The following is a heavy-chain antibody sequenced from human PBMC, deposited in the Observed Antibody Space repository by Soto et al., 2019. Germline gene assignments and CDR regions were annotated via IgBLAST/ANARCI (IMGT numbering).Heavy chain of an antibody. CDR3: ARIPPVNYYFDY. V-gene: IGHV1-18*01. Sequence: QVQLVRSGAEVKKPGASVKVSCKASGYIFPNYVIAWVRQAPGQGLEWMGWISAHNGDTSYAQKLQGRVTMTADTSTTTAYMELRSLSSDDTAVYYCARIPPVNYYFDYWGQGTLVTVSS. J-gene: IGHJ4*02. CDR2: ISAHNGDT. CDR1: GYIFPNYV.